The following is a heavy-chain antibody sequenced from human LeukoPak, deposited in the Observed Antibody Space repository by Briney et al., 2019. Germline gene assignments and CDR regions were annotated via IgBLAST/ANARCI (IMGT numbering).Heavy chain of an antibody. V-gene: IGHV4-4*07. CDR2: ISTSGST. J-gene: IGHJ5*02. CDR1: GGSISSFY. Sequence: SETLSLTCTVSGGSISSFYWSWIRQPAGKGLEWIGRISTSGSTNYNPSLKSRVTMSVDTSKNQFSLKLTSVTAADTAVYFCARDHLELRRGQWFDPWGQGTLATVSS. CDR3: ARDHLELRRGQWFDP. D-gene: IGHD1-7*01.